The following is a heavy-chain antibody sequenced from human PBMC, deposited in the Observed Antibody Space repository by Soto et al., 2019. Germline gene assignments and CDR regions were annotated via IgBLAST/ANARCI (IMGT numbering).Heavy chain of an antibody. D-gene: IGHD6-25*01. CDR3: ARDQRDAFDI. CDR2: IYSGGST. CDR1: GFTVSSKY. Sequence: GGSLRLSCAASGFTVSSKYMSWVRQAPGKGLEWVSVIYSGGSTYYADSVKGRFTISRDNSKNTLYLQMNSLRAEDTAVYYCARDQRDAFDIWGQGTLVTVSS. V-gene: IGHV3-66*01. J-gene: IGHJ3*02.